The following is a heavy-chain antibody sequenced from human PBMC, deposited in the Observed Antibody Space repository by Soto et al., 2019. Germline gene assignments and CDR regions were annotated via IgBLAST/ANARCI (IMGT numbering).Heavy chain of an antibody. J-gene: IGHJ3*01. V-gene: IGHV1-69*13. CDR3: ARGHQYGGNSDAFEF. CDR2: IIPFFGSV. Sequence: ASVKVSCKDSGLTFSSSTLTWVRQVPGQGPEWMGGIIPFFGSVNYAQKFQDRVTITADVSTSTTYMELRSLRSEDTAVYYCARGHQYGGNSDAFEFWGQGTVVTV. D-gene: IGHD2-21*02. CDR1: GLTFSSST.